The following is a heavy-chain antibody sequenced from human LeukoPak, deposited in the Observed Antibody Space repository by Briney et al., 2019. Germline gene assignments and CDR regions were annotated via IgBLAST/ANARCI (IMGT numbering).Heavy chain of an antibody. V-gene: IGHV2-5*02. Sequence: SGPTLVKPTQTLTLTCTFSGLSLTTTGVGVGWIRQPPGKALEWLAFIGWDDDKRYSPSLKTRLTISKDTSKNQVVLTITNMDTVDTATYYCAHRPAGGSFSHFAYWGQGTLVTVSS. D-gene: IGHD1-26*01. CDR1: GLSLTTTGVG. CDR2: IGWDDDK. J-gene: IGHJ4*02. CDR3: AHRPAGGSFSHFAY.